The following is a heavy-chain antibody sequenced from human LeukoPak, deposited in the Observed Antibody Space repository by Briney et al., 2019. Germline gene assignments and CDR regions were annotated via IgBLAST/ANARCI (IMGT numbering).Heavy chain of an antibody. CDR3: AKEGIAAAGTGAFDI. CDR1: GFTFDDYG. V-gene: IGHV3-20*04. J-gene: IGHJ3*02. Sequence: PGGSLRLSCAASGFTFDDYGMSWVRQAPGKGLEWVSGINWNGGSTGYADSVKGRFTISRDNSKNTLYLQMNSLRAEDTAVYYCAKEGIAAAGTGAFDIWGQGTMVTVSS. D-gene: IGHD6-13*01. CDR2: INWNGGST.